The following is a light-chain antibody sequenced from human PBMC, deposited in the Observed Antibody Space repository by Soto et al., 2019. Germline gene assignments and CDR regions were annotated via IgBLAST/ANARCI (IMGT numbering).Light chain of an antibody. CDR3: QQTFGVSYD. J-gene: IGKJ2*01. Sequence: DIQMTQSPSSLSASIGDRVTFNCRASQTINRTLNWYQQKLGQGPKLLIYAASILQSGVPARFSGAGFGTNFTLTISSPQPEDFATYYCQQTFGVSYDFGPGTRLEIK. CDR1: QTINRT. V-gene: IGKV1-39*01. CDR2: AAS.